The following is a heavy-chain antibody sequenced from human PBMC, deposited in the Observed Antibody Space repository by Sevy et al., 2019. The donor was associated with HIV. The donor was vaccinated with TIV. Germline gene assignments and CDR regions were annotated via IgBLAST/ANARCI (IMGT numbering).Heavy chain of an antibody. Sequence: GGSLSLSCAASGFTFSSSGMHWVRQAPGKGLEWVIFIRYDGTTKYYADSVKGRFTISRDNSKSTLYLQMNSLRDEDTGVYFCAKLGSTTLTTSDAFDIWGQGTLVTVSS. CDR2: IRYDGTTK. D-gene: IGHD4-17*01. CDR1: GFTFSSSG. J-gene: IGHJ3*02. CDR3: AKLGSTTLTTSDAFDI. V-gene: IGHV3-30*02.